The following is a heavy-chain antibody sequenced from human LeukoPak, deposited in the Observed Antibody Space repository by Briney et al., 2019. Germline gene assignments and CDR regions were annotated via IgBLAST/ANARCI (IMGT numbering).Heavy chain of an antibody. Sequence: GGSLRLSCAASGFTFSSYSMNWVRQAPGKGLEWVSYISSSSSTIYYADSVKGRFTISRDNSKNTLYLQMNSLRDEDTAIYYCAINWNHDYWGQGTLVTVSS. V-gene: IGHV3-48*02. CDR2: ISSSSSTI. CDR1: GFTFSSYS. CDR3: AINWNHDY. J-gene: IGHJ4*02. D-gene: IGHD1-1*01.